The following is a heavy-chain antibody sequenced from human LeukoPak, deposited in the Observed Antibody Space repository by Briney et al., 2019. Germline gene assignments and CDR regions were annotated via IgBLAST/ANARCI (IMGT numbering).Heavy chain of an antibody. CDR3: AKDQCSSATWLACRFFDY. D-gene: IGHD2-2*01. V-gene: IGHV3-30*02. Sequence: GGSLRLSCAASRFTFSSYGMHWVRQAPGKGLEWVAFIPYDGSSADYADSVKGRFTISRDNSKHTVYLQMNSLRAGDTAVYYCAKDQCSSATWLACRFFDYWGQGTLVSVSS. CDR1: RFTFSSYG. J-gene: IGHJ4*02. CDR2: IPYDGSSA.